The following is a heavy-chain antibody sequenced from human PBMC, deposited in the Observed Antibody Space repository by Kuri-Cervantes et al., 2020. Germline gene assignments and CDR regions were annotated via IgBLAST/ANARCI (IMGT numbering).Heavy chain of an antibody. V-gene: IGHV1-8*01. J-gene: IGHJ4*02. Sequence: ASVKVSCEASGYTFTSYDINWVRQATGQGLEWMGWMNPSSGNTGYAQKFQGRVTMTRNTSISTAYMELSSLRSEDTAVYYCARGPPAAAGTLNYWGQGTLVTVSS. CDR1: GYTFTSYD. CDR3: ARGPPAAAGTLNY. D-gene: IGHD6-13*01. CDR2: MNPSSGNT.